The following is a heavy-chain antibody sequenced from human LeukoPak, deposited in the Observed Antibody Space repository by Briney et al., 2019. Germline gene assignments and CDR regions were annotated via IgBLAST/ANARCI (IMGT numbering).Heavy chain of an antibody. V-gene: IGHV4-59*01. J-gene: IGHJ3*02. Sequence: PLETLSLTCTVSGDSISSYYWSWIRQPPGKGLEWIGCVYYSGSTNYNPSLKSRVTISLDTSKNQFSLKLSSVTAADTALYYCARSTRGYTYGYTDIWGQGQWSPSLQ. CDR3: ARSTRGYTYGYTDI. CDR2: VYYSGST. CDR1: GDSISSYY. D-gene: IGHD5-18*01.